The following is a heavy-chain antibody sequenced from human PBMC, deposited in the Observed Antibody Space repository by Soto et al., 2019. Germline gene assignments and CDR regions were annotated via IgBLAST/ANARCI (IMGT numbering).Heavy chain of an antibody. CDR2: IFYAGNT. V-gene: IGHV4-39*01. J-gene: IGHJ5*02. D-gene: IGHD6-13*01. CDR3: ARQAAAPGIDLWFDP. CDR1: GGSISSSRSY. Sequence: QLQLQESGPGLVKPSETLSLTCNVSGGSISSSRSYWAWFRQPPGKELEWIATIFYAGNTYYNPSLKSRVTVSVDTSKPQFSLKLDSVTAADTAVYYCARQAAAPGIDLWFDPWGQGTLVTVSS.